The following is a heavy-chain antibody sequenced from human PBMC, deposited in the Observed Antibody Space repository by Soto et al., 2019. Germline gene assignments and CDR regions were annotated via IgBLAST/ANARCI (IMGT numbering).Heavy chain of an antibody. Sequence: GGSLRLSCAASGFTFSSYSMNWVRQAPGKGLEWVSSISSSSSYIYYADSVKGRFTISRDNAKNSLYLQMNSLRAEDTAVYYCARDPGGGDDQDYYYYYGMDVWGQGTTVTVSS. J-gene: IGHJ6*02. CDR3: ARDPGGGDDQDYYYYYGMDV. V-gene: IGHV3-21*01. CDR1: GFTFSSYS. CDR2: ISSSSSYI. D-gene: IGHD2-21*02.